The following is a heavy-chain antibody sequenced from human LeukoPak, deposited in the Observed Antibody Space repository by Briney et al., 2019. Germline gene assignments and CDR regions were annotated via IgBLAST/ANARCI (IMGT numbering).Heavy chain of an antibody. V-gene: IGHV3-66*01. CDR3: ARASGEVGDAFDI. Sequence: PGGSLRLSCAASGFTVSSNYMSWVRQAPGKGLEWVSVIHSGGSTYYADSVKGRFTISRDNSKNTLYLQMNSLRAEDTAVYYCARASGEVGDAFDIWGQGTMVTVSS. D-gene: IGHD3-10*01. J-gene: IGHJ3*02. CDR2: IHSGGST. CDR1: GFTVSSNY.